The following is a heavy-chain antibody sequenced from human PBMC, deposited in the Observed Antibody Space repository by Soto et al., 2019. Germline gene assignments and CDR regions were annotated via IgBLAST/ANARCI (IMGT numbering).Heavy chain of an antibody. CDR3: ASSGIVGRQGNTCLDP. CDR2: ISCRGST. J-gene: IGHJ5*02. D-gene: IGHD6-6*01. CDR1: AGSITTSY. Sequence: SATLSLPCTFSAGSITTSYWSWIRHPLGKALEWIGYISCRGSTNYNPSLKSRLTISIDTSKSQVSLKLTSMTNADTAVYYCASSGIVGRQGNTCLDPWGQGTMVTVSS. V-gene: IGHV4-59*01.